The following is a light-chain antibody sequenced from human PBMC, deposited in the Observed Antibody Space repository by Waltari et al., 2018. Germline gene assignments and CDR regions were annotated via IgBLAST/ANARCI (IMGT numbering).Light chain of an antibody. CDR1: QSVSSN. J-gene: IGKJ1*01. CDR2: GAS. Sequence: EIVMTQSPATLSVSPGERATLSCRASQSVSSNLAWYQQKPGQAPRLLLYGASTRATRIPAGLSGSGSGTEFTLTISSLQSEDFAVYYCQQYKNWPWTFGLGTKVEIK. V-gene: IGKV3-15*01. CDR3: QQYKNWPWT.